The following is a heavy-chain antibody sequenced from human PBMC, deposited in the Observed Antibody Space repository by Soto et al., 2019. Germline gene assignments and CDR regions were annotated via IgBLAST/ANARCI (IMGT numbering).Heavy chain of an antibody. J-gene: IGHJ6*02. Sequence: EVQLVESGGGLVKPGGSLRLSCAASGVTFSSYSMDWVRQAPGKGLEWVSSISSSSSYIYYADSGKGRFTISRDNAKNSLYLQMNSLRAEDSAVYYCARVLIDCSGGGCYSHYYYGMDVWGQGTTVTVSS. D-gene: IGHD2-15*01. CDR1: GVTFSSYS. CDR2: ISSSSSYI. CDR3: ARVLIDCSGGGCYSHYYYGMDV. V-gene: IGHV3-21*01.